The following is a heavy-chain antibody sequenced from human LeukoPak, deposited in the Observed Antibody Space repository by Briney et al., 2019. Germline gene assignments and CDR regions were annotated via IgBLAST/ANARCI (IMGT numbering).Heavy chain of an antibody. Sequence: QSGGSLRLSCAASGFTFSSYGMHWVRQAPGKGLEWVAVISYDGSNKYYADSVKGRFTISRDNSKNTLYLQMNSLRAEDTAVYYCAKDEAADYYFDYWGQGTLVTVSS. CDR1: GFTFSSYG. CDR2: ISYDGSNK. J-gene: IGHJ4*02. D-gene: IGHD6-13*01. CDR3: AKDEAADYYFDY. V-gene: IGHV3-30*18.